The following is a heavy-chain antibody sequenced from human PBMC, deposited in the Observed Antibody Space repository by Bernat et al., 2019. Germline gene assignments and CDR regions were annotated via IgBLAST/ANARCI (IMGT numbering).Heavy chain of an antibody. Sequence: QVQLVESGGGVVQPGRSLRLSCAASGFTFSSYGMHWVRQAPGKGLEWVAVIWYDGSNKYYADSVKGRFTISRDNSKNTLYLQMNSLRAEDTAVYYCARERGDRGVRGVIPFYYYGMDVWGQGTTVTVSS. D-gene: IGHD3-10*01. CDR3: ARERGDRGVRGVIPFYYYGMDV. V-gene: IGHV3-33*01. CDR1: GFTFSSYG. J-gene: IGHJ6*02. CDR2: IWYDGSNK.